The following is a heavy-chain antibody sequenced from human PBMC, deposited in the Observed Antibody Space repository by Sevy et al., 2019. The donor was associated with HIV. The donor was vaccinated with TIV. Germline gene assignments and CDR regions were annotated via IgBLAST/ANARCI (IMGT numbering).Heavy chain of an antibody. J-gene: IGHJ3*02. D-gene: IGHD3-22*01. Sequence: ASVKVSCKASGGTFSSYAISWVRQAPGQGLEWMGGIIPIFGTANYAQKFQGRVTITADESTRTAYMELSSLRSEDTAVYYCARGRGYYDSSGYYYTADDAFDIWGQGTMVTVSS. CDR2: IIPIFGTA. CDR1: GGTFSSYA. V-gene: IGHV1-69*13. CDR3: ARGRGYYDSSGYYYTADDAFDI.